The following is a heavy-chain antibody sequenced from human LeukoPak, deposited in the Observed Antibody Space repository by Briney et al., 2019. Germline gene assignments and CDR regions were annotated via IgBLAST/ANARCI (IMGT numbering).Heavy chain of an antibody. CDR3: AKTLRDFWSGYYCDY. Sequence: GGSLRLSCAASGFTVSSNYMSWVRQAPGKGLEWVSVIYSGGSTYYADSVKGRFTISRDNAKNSLYLQTNSLRAEDTAVYYCAKTLRDFWSGYYCDYWGQGTLVTVSS. J-gene: IGHJ4*02. CDR2: IYSGGST. CDR1: GFTVSSNY. D-gene: IGHD3-3*01. V-gene: IGHV3-53*01.